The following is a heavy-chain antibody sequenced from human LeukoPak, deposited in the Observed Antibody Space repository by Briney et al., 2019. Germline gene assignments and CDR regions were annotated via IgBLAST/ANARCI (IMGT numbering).Heavy chain of an antibody. CDR2: IYHSGST. Sequence: PSGTLSLTCAVSGGSISSSNWWSWVRQPPGKGLEWIGEIYHSGSTNYNPSLKSRVTISVDKSKNQFSLKLSSVTAADTAVYYCARATYYYDSSGSTKAQFDYWGQGTLVTVSS. J-gene: IGHJ4*02. V-gene: IGHV4-4*02. CDR3: ARATYYYDSSGSTKAQFDY. D-gene: IGHD3-22*01. CDR1: GGSISSSNW.